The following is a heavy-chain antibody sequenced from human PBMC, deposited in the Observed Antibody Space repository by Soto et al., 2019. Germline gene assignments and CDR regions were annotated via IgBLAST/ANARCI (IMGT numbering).Heavy chain of an antibody. CDR2: IHHGGSS. V-gene: IGHV4-38-2*01. Sequence: SETLSLTCAVSGSSIGSSYYWGWIRQPPGKGLEWIGTIHHGGSSFYNPSLKSRVTMSVDTSKNQFSLKLRSVTAADTAVYFCASDWVTTPRALRSCDPWGQGTLVTVS. CDR3: ASDWVTTPRALRSCDP. D-gene: IGHD2-21*01. J-gene: IGHJ5*02. CDR1: GSSIGSSYY.